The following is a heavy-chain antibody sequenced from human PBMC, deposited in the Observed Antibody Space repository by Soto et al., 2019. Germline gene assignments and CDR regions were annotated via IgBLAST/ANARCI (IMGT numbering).Heavy chain of an antibody. CDR2: IYHSGTT. CDR3: ARGQKLFQDGRFDY. Sequence: SETLSLTCGVSGVYLIRNDWWAWLRPSPGEGLVWIGSIYHSGTTYYNPSLESRVIISVDTSESRFALRLTSVTAADSAVYYCARGQKLFQDGRFDYWGQGTRVTVSS. D-gene: IGHD1-1*01. J-gene: IGHJ4*02. CDR1: GVYLIRNDW. V-gene: IGHV4-38-2*01.